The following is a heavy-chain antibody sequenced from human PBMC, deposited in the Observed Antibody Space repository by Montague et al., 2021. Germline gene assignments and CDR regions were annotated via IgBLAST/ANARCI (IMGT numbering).Heavy chain of an antibody. CDR3: ARGPYCSGGDCYERRRNNWYFDL. CDR1: GGSISSNSW. V-gene: IGHV4-4*02. CDR2: IIHSGNT. J-gene: IGHJ2*01. Sequence: SETLSLTCAVSGGSISSNSWWTWVRQPPGKALEWIGEIIHSGNTNYSPSLKSRVTMSIDTSKNQFSLRLRSVTAADTAVYYCARGPYCSGGDCYERRRNNWYFDLWGRGTLVTVSS. D-gene: IGHD2-21*02.